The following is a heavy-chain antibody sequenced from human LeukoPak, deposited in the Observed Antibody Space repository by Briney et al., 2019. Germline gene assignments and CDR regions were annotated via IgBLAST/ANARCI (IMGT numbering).Heavy chain of an antibody. V-gene: IGHV3-48*04. CDR3: ARDLSYGLDY. CDR1: GFTFSSYS. Sequence: GGSLRLSCAASGFTFSSYSMNWVRQAPGKGLEWVSYISSSSSTIYYAGSVKGRFTISRDNAKNSLYLQMNSLRAEDTAVYYCARDLSYGLDYWGQGTLVTVSS. J-gene: IGHJ4*02. D-gene: IGHD3-10*01. CDR2: ISSSSSTI.